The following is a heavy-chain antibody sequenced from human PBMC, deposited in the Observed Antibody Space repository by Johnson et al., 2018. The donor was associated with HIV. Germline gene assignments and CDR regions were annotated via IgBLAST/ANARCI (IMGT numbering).Heavy chain of an antibody. CDR2: IYSGGST. D-gene: IGHD6-19*01. J-gene: IGHJ3*02. CDR3: ARDAGQWLDDAFDI. CDR1: GFTFSSYW. V-gene: IGHV3-66*01. Sequence: VQLVESGGGLVQPGGSLRLSCAASGFTFSSYWMTWVRQAPGKGLEWVSLIYSGGSTYYADSVKGRFTISRENSKNTLYLQMNSRRSEDTAVYYCARDAGQWLDDAFDIWGQGTMVTVSS.